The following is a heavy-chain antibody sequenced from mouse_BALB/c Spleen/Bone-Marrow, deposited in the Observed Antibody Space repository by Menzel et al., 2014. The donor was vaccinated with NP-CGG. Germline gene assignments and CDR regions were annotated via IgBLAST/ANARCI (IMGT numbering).Heavy chain of an antibody. CDR2: TNPSTGDT. CDR1: GYTFTRYW. Sequence: VQLVESGAELAKPGASVKMSCKASGYTFTRYWMHWVKQRPGQGLEWIGYTNPSTGDTEYNQKFKDKATLTADMSSSTAYMQLSSLTSEDSAVYYCARGNYEAMDSWGQGTSVTVSS. V-gene: IGHV1-7*01. J-gene: IGHJ4*01. D-gene: IGHD2-1*01. CDR3: ARGNYEAMDS.